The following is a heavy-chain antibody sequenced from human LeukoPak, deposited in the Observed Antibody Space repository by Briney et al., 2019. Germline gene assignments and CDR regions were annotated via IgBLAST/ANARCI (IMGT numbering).Heavy chain of an antibody. CDR2: ISAYNGNT. J-gene: IGHJ6*03. CDR3: ARIAAAGTGPGSQIYYYYYYMDV. CDR1: GYTFTSYG. D-gene: IGHD6-13*01. V-gene: IGHV1-18*01. Sequence: ASVKVSCKASGYTFTSYGISWVRQASGQGREWMGWISAYNGNTNYAQKLQGRVTMTTDTSTSTAYMELSRLRSDVTAVYYCARIAAAGTGPGSQIYYYYYYMDVWGKGTTVTISS.